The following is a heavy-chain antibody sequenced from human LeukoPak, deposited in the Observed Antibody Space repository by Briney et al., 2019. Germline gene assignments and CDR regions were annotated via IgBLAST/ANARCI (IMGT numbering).Heavy chain of an antibody. V-gene: IGHV4-39*07. Sequence: SETLSLTCTVSGGSISNSRYYWGWIRQPPGKGLECIGTIYYSGSTYYNPSLKSRVTISVDTSKNQFSLKLSSVTAADTAVYYCARVNHSRRTVASPVPFDPWGQGTLVTVSS. CDR1: GGSISNSRYY. J-gene: IGHJ5*02. CDR2: IYYSGST. D-gene: IGHD6-19*01. CDR3: ARVNHSRRTVASPVPFDP.